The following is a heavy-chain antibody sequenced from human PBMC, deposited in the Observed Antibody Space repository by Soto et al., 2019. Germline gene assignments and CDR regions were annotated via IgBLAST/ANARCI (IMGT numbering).Heavy chain of an antibody. CDR3: ATPSVTIFGVVIIHAFDI. CDR1: GYTLTELS. CDR2: FDPEDGET. Sequence: ASVKVSCKVSGYTLTELSMHWVRQAPGKGLEWMGGFDPEDGETIYAQKFQGRVTMTEDTSTDTAYMELSSLRSEDTAVYYCATPSVTIFGVVIIHAFDIWGQGTMVTVSS. V-gene: IGHV1-24*01. J-gene: IGHJ3*02. D-gene: IGHD3-3*01.